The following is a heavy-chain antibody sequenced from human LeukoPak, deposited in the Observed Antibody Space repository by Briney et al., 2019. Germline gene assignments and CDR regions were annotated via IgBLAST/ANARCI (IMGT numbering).Heavy chain of an antibody. CDR1: GYTFTSYG. V-gene: IGHV1-18*01. Sequence: ASVKVSCKASGYTFTSYGISWVRQAPGQGLEWMGWISAYNGNTNYAQKLQGRVTMTTDTSTSTAYMELRSLRSDDTAVYYCARNGNVWGSYRPNWFDPWGQGTLVTVSS. J-gene: IGHJ5*02. CDR2: ISAYNGNT. CDR3: ARNGNVWGSYRPNWFDP. D-gene: IGHD3-16*02.